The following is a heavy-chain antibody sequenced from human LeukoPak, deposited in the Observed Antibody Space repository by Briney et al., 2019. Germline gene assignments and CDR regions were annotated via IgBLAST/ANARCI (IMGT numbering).Heavy chain of an antibody. V-gene: IGHV3-30-3*02. Sequence: PGGSLRLSCAASGFTFSNYAMSWVRQAPGKGLEWVAVISYDGSNKYYADSVKGRFTISRDNSKNTLYPQMNSLRAEDTAVYYCAKPIYSSGWYSDYWGQGTLVTVSS. CDR1: GFTFSNYA. D-gene: IGHD6-19*01. CDR2: ISYDGSNK. J-gene: IGHJ4*02. CDR3: AKPIYSSGWYSDY.